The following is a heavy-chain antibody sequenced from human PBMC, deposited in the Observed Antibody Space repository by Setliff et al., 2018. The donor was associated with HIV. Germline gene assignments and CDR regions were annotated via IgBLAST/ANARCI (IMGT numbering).Heavy chain of an antibody. V-gene: IGHV4-34*01. J-gene: IGHJ5*02. D-gene: IGHD3-16*01. CDR2: INDNGGA. Sequence: PSETLSLTCAVSGGSFSGYSWTWLRQPPGKALEWIGHINDNGGANYNPSLTTRATISVAPPKNQFFLELTSVTAADTAVYYCAKRTFGSGRLDPWGRGTLVTVSS. CDR3: AKRTFGSGRLDP. CDR1: GGSFSGYS.